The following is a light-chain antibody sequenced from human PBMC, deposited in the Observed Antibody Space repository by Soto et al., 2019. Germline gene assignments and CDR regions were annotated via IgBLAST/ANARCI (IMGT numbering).Light chain of an antibody. J-gene: IGKJ1*01. Sequence: DIQMTQSPSTLSASVRDRVTITCRASQSIGTWLAWYQQKPGKAPKLLIYDASSLESGVPSRFSGSGSGTEFTLTISSLQTDDFATYYCQQYNAFSAWTFGQGTKVEIK. CDR2: DAS. V-gene: IGKV1-5*01. CDR1: QSIGTW. CDR3: QQYNAFSAWT.